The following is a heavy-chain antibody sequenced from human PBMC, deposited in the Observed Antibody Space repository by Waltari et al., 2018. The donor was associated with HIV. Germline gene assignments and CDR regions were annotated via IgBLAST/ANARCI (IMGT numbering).Heavy chain of an antibody. Sequence: QVQLQESGPGLVTPSETLPLTCTVSGGSISSYYWSWIRQPPGKGLEWIGYIYYSGSTNYNPSLKSRVTISVDTSKNQFSLKLSSVTAADTAVYYCARDQKPLYPNWFDPWGQGTLVTVSS. V-gene: IGHV4-59*01. CDR2: IYYSGST. CDR3: ARDQKPLYPNWFDP. J-gene: IGHJ5*02. CDR1: GGSISSYY.